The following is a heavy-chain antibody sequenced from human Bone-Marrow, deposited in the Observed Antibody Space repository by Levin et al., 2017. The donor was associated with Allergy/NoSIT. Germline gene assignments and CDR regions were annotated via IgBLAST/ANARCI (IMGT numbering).Heavy chain of an antibody. CDR2: IHSSGNT. V-gene: IGHV4-59*01. CDR3: AREFAAATYFDY. J-gene: IGHJ4*02. D-gene: IGHD6-25*01. Sequence: SETLSLTCTVSGDSISTYYWSWIRQPPGKGLECIGYIHSSGNTDYNPSLKSRVTMSLDTSKNQFSLKLFSVTAADTAMYYCAREFAAATYFDYWGQGILVTVSS. CDR1: GDSISTYY.